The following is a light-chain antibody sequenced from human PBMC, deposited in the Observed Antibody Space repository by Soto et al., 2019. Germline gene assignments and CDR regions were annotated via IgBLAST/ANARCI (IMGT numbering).Light chain of an antibody. V-gene: IGKV1-5*03. Sequence: DIQMTQSPSTLSGSVGDRVTITCRASQTISSWLAWYQQKPGKAPKLLIYKASTVKSGVPSRFSGSGSGTEFALTIRSLQPDDFATYYCQHYTSYSEAFGQGPEVELK. CDR3: QHYTSYSEA. CDR2: KAS. CDR1: QTISSW. J-gene: IGKJ1*01.